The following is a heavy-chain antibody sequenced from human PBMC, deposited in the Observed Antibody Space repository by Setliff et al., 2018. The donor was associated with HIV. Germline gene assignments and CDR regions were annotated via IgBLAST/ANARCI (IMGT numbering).Heavy chain of an antibody. V-gene: IGHV4-39*07. CDR1: GGSISSSSHY. D-gene: IGHD6-13*01. J-gene: IGHJ4*02. CDR2: IFYSGST. CDR3: ARTTGNSSSWYGDYFDS. Sequence: SETLSLTCTVSGGSISSSSHYWGWIRQPPGKGLEWIGSIFYSGSTYFNPSLKSRVTLSIHTSKNQFSLKLSSVTAADTAVYYCARTTGNSSSWYGDYFDSWGQGTLVTVSS.